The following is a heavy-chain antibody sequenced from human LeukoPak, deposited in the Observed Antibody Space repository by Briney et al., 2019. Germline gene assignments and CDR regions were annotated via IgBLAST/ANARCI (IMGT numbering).Heavy chain of an antibody. D-gene: IGHD5-12*01. CDR1: ADSVSSNSAA. J-gene: IGHJ5*02. CDR3: ARISGYDYYNWFDP. Sequence: SQTLSLTCAISADSVSSNSAAWNWIRQSPSRGLEWLGRTYYRSKWYNDYAVSVKSRITINPDTSKNQFSLQLNSVTPEDTAVYYCARISGYDYYNWFDPWGQGTLVTVSS. V-gene: IGHV6-1*01. CDR2: TYYRSKWYN.